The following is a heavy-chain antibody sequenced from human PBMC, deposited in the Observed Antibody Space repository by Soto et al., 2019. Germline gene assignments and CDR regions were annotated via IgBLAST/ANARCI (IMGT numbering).Heavy chain of an antibody. CDR1: GFTVSSNY. V-gene: IGHV3-53*01. CDR3: ARGKFYAFDI. Sequence: EWSLRLSCASSGFTVSSNYMISVRQAPGKGLELVSVIYSGGSTYYADSVKGRFTISRDNSKNTLYLQMNSLRAEDTAVYYCARGKFYAFDIWGQGTMVTVSS. J-gene: IGHJ3*02. D-gene: IGHD3-3*01. CDR2: IYSGGST.